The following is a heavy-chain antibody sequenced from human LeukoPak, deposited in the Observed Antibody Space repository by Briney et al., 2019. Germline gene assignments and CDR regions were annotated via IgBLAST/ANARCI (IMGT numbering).Heavy chain of an antibody. CDR1: GFTFSNAW. J-gene: IGHJ4*02. CDR3: AKDRESSGWYPLFDY. CDR2: IKSKTDGGTT. D-gene: IGHD6-19*01. Sequence: GGSLRLSCAASGFTFSNAWMSWVRQAPGKGLEWVGRIKSKTDGGTTDYAAPVKGRFIISRDDSKNTLYLQMNSLRAEDTAVYYCAKDRESSGWYPLFDYWGQGTLVTVSS. V-gene: IGHV3-15*01.